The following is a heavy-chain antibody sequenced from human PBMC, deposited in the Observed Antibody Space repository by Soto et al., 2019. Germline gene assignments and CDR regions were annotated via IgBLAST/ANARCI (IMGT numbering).Heavy chain of an antibody. D-gene: IGHD3-10*01. CDR2: IPYSGST. CDR1: GGSISTLSYY. V-gene: IGHV4-39*01. Sequence: SETLSLTCTVSGGSISTLSYYWGWLRQPPGEDLEWIASIPYSGSTVYNSSLKSRVTLSINMPKNQFSLKLTSVTAADTAVYYCARHGYIGAGPRGWLDPWGQGTLVTVSS. J-gene: IGHJ5*02. CDR3: ARHGYIGAGPRGWLDP.